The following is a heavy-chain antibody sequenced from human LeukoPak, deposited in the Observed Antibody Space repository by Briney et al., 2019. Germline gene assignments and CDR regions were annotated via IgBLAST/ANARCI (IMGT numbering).Heavy chain of an antibody. CDR1: GFTFSTYW. CDR2: INRDGSGS. Sequence: PGGSLRLSCAASGFTFSTYWMHWVRQASGKGLVWVSRINRDGSGSSYVDSVKGRFTISRDNAKNMVYLQMNSLRAEDTAVYYCARDSNYGMDVWGQGTTVTVSS. J-gene: IGHJ6*02. V-gene: IGHV3-74*01. CDR3: ARDSNYGMDV.